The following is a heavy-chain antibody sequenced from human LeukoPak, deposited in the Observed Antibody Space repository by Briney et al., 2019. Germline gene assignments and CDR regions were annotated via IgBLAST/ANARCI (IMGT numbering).Heavy chain of an antibody. CDR2: ISSSRSYI. Sequence: PGGSLRLSCAASGFTFSSYEMNWVRQAPGKGLEWVTSISSSRSYIYYADSVKGRFTISRDNAKNSLYLQMNSLRAEDTAVYYCARDYMVATWVYWGQGTLVTVSS. D-gene: IGHD5-12*01. CDR1: GFTFSSYE. V-gene: IGHV3-21*01. CDR3: ARDYMVATWVY. J-gene: IGHJ4*02.